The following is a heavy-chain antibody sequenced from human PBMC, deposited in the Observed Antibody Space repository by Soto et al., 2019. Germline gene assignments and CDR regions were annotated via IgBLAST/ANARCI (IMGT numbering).Heavy chain of an antibody. J-gene: IGHJ6*04. CDR2: IQSGGPT. CDR1: GFTVSSKY. D-gene: IGHD2-15*01. CDR3: ARDDVLFDGGRCYGVPLDV. Sequence: GGSLRLSCAASGFTVSSKYMSWVRQAPGKGLEWVSLIQSGGPTYYADSVKGRFTISRDTSENTVHLQMDSLRAEDTAVYYCARDDVLFDGGRCYGVPLDVWGKGNTVTVSS. V-gene: IGHV3-66*01.